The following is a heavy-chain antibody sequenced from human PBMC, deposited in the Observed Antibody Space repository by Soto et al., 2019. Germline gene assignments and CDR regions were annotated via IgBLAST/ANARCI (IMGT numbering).Heavy chain of an antibody. Sequence: SETLSLTCTVSGGSISSYYWSWIRQPPGKGLEWIGYIYYSGSTNYNPSLKSRVTISVDTSKNQFSLKLSSVTAADTAVYYCARGRGSYNYYGMDVWGQGTTVTV. J-gene: IGHJ6*02. CDR2: IYYSGST. CDR3: ARGRGSYNYYGMDV. D-gene: IGHD3-16*01. V-gene: IGHV4-59*01. CDR1: GGSISSYY.